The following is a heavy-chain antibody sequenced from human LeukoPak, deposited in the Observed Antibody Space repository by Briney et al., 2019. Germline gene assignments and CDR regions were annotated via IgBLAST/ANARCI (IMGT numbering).Heavy chain of an antibody. D-gene: IGHD2-21*02. CDR3: ARRVNCAGDCSLDY. V-gene: IGHV1-18*01. CDR1: VYTFTSYS. J-gene: IGHJ4*02. CDR2: ISPYNGNT. Sequence: ASVNVSCKASVYTFTSYSISWVRQAPGQGLEWMGWISPYNGNTNYAQKLQGRVTMTTDTSTSTVNMELRSLRSDDTAVYYCARRVNCAGDCSLDYWGQGTLVTVSS.